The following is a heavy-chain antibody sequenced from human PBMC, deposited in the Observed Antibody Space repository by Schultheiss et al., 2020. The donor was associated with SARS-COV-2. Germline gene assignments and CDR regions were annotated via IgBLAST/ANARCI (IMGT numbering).Heavy chain of an antibody. D-gene: IGHD6-19*01. CDR1: GFTFSNAW. J-gene: IGHJ6*02. CDR2: IKSKTDGGTT. V-gene: IGHV3-15*01. Sequence: GGSLRLSCAASGFTFSNAWMSWVRQAPGKGLEWVGRIKSKTDGGTTDYAAPVKGRFTISRDDSKNTLYLQMNSLKTEDTAVYYCAKDNESSGWYNYYYGMDVWGQGTTVTVSS. CDR3: AKDNESSGWYNYYYGMDV.